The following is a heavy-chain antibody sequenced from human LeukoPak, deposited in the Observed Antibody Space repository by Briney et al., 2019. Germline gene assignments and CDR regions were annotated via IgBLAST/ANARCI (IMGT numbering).Heavy chain of an antibody. CDR2: IIPIFGTA. CDR1: GYTFTSYG. CDR3: ARVTSGFWTGYYDPFDI. V-gene: IGHV1-69*05. J-gene: IGHJ3*02. D-gene: IGHD3/OR15-3a*01. Sequence: SVKVSCKASGYTFTSYGISWVRQAPGQGLEWMGGIIPIFGTANYAQKFQGRVTITTDESTSTAYMELSSLRSEDTAVYYCARVTSGFWTGYYDPFDIWGQGTMVTVSS.